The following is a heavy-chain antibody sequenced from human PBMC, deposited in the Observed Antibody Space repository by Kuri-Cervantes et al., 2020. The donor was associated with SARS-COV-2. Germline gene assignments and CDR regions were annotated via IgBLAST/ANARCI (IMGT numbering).Heavy chain of an antibody. D-gene: IGHD4-17*01. CDR1: GFTFSSYS. Sequence: GSLRLSCAASGFTFSSYSMNWVRQAPGKGLEWVSYISSSSSTIYYADSVKGRFTIPRDNAKNSLYLQMNSLRDEDTAVYYCARDGVEDDYGFSSYWGQGTLVTVSS. V-gene: IGHV3-48*02. CDR2: ISSSSSTI. CDR3: ARDGVEDDYGFSSY. J-gene: IGHJ4*02.